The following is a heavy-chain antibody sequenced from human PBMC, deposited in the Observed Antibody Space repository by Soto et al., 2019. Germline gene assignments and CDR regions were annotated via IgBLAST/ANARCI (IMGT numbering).Heavy chain of an antibody. V-gene: IGHV3-7*01. Sequence: EVQLVESGGGLVQPGGSLRLSCGASGFTFSTHWMSWVRQAPGKGLEWVANINQDGSEIYYVDSVKGRFTISRDNAKNSVHLRMSSLRDEDTAVYSCARAGDGYRGDYSWYFDLWGRGTLVTVSS. CDR1: GFTFSTHW. J-gene: IGHJ2*01. D-gene: IGHD2-21*02. CDR3: ARAGDGYRGDYSWYFDL. CDR2: INQDGSEI.